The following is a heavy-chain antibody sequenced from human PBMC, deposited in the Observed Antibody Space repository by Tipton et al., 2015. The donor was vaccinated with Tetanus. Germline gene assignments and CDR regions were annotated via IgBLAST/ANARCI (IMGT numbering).Heavy chain of an antibody. J-gene: IGHJ5*02. Sequence: TLSLTCTVSGGSVRSGDYSWNWIRQPPGKGLEWIGYIYYSGDTFYNPSLRSRLSMSVDTSKNQFSLKLDSVTAADTAIYYCARDQGGGRVVRLNWFDPWGPGTLVTVSS. CDR1: GGSVRSGDYS. V-gene: IGHV4-30-4*08. CDR3: ARDQGGGRVVRLNWFDP. CDR2: IYYSGDT. D-gene: IGHD6-6*01.